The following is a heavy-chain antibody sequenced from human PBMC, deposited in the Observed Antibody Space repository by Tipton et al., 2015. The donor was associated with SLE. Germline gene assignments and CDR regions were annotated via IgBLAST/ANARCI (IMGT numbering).Heavy chain of an antibody. Sequence: TLSLTCTVSGGSISSSSYYWGWIRQPPGKGLEWIGSIYYSGGTYYSPSLKSRVTISVDTSKNQFSLKLSSVTAADTAVYYCASVLYYYDSSGYYMDAWGKGTTVTVSS. CDR2: IYYSGGT. V-gene: IGHV4-39*01. J-gene: IGHJ6*03. CDR3: ASVLYYYDSSGYYMDA. D-gene: IGHD3-22*01. CDR1: GGSISSSSYY.